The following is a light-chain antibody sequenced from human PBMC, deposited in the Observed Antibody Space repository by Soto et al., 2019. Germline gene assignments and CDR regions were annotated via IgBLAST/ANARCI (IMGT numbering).Light chain of an antibody. J-gene: IGKJ1*01. V-gene: IGKV1-39*01. CDR2: AAS. Sequence: DIQMTQSPSSLSASVGDEVTITCRASQTIMTYLNWYQLKPGKPPRLLIYAASSLQSGVPSRFSGSGSGTDFTLNISSLQPEDFANYSCHQSYNSPQTFGRGTKVDIK. CDR3: HQSYNSPQT. CDR1: QTIMTY.